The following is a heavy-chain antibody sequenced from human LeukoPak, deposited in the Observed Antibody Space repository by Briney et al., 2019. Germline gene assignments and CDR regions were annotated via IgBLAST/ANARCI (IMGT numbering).Heavy chain of an antibody. Sequence: PGGSLRLSCAASGFTFSSYWMSWVRQAPGKGLEWVANIKQDGSEKYYVDSVKGRFTISKENAKNSLYLQMNSLRAEDTAVYYCARLYSSSSRAYYYYYYMDVWGKGTTVTVSS. D-gene: IGHD6-6*01. CDR1: GFTFSSYW. J-gene: IGHJ6*03. CDR2: IKQDGSEK. CDR3: ARLYSSSSRAYYYYYYMDV. V-gene: IGHV3-7*01.